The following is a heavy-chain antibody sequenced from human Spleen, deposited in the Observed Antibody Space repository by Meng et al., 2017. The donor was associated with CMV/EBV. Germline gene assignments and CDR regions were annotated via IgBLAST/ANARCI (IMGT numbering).Heavy chain of an antibody. D-gene: IGHD3-16*01. CDR3: ARTYTNYEGNWFDP. CDR2: IYYSGTT. V-gene: IGHV4-30-4*08. Sequence: SGESISSGDDYWSWIRQPPGKGLEWIGCIYYSGTTYYSPSLKSRISMSVDMSANQFSLRVTSVTAADTALYYCARTYTNYEGNWFDPWGQGTLVTVSS. CDR1: GESISSGDDY. J-gene: IGHJ5*02.